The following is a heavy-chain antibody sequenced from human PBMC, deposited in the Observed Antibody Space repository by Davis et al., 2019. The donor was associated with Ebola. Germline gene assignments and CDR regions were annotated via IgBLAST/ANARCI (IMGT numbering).Heavy chain of an antibody. V-gene: IGHV1-18*04. CDR1: GYIFTNNY. CDR2: INPHNGNT. Sequence: ASVKVSCKASGYIFTNNYLHWMRQAPGQGLEWMGWINPHNGNTNYAQSVQGRVTMTTDTSTSTAYMEVGSLRSDDTAVYYCSRAQFPTTSDHWGQGTLVTVSS. D-gene: IGHD1-1*01. J-gene: IGHJ4*02. CDR3: SRAQFPTTSDH.